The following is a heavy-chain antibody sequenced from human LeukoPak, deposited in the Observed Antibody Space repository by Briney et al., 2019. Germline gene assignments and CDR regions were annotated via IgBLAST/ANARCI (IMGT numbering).Heavy chain of an antibody. V-gene: IGHV1-2*06. Sequence: GASVKVSCKASGYTFTGYYMHWVRQAPGQGLEWMGRINPNSGGTNYAQKFQGRVTMTRDTSISTAYMELSRLRSDDTAVYYCAIDSYDSSVGYYYMDVWCKGTTVTVSS. CDR3: AIDSYDSSVGYYYMDV. J-gene: IGHJ6*03. D-gene: IGHD3-22*01. CDR1: GYTFTGYY. CDR2: INPNSGGT.